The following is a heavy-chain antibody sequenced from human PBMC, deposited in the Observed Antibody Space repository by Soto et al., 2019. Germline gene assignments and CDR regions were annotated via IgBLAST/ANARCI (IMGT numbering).Heavy chain of an antibody. CDR2: IFHSGNA. V-gene: IGHV4-59*01. D-gene: IGHD2-15*01. CDR3: ARAHAPTLPFDY. Sequence: SETLSLTCTVSGGSIRNVYWSWIRQSPGKRLEWIGFIFHSGNAKYNPSLKSRVTISVDTSKNQFSLSLDSVTAADTAVYFCARAHAPTLPFDYWGQGTLVTVS. J-gene: IGHJ4*01. CDR1: GGSIRNVY.